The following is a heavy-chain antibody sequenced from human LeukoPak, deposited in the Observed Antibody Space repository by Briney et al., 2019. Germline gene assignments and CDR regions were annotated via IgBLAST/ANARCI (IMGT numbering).Heavy chain of an antibody. CDR3: AREDGAAHATWDY. V-gene: IGHV4-34*01. CDR2: INHSGST. Sequence: SETLSLTCAVYGGSFSGYYWSWIRQPPGKGLEWIGEINHSGSTNYNPSLKSRVTISVDTSKNQFSLKLSSVTAADTAVYYCAREDGAAHATWDYWGQGTLVTVSS. J-gene: IGHJ4*02. D-gene: IGHD4-17*01. CDR1: GGSFSGYY.